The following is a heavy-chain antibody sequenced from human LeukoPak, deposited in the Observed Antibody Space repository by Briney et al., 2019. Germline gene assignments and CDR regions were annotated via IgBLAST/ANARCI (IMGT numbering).Heavy chain of an antibody. Sequence: GGSLRLSCAASGFTFSDYYMSWIRQAPGKGLEWVSGISWNSGSIGYADSVKGRFTISRDNAKNSLYLQMNSLRAEDTALYYCAKGISPYGSSLVYWGQGTLVTVSS. V-gene: IGHV3-9*01. J-gene: IGHJ4*02. CDR2: ISWNSGSI. D-gene: IGHD3-10*01. CDR3: AKGISPYGSSLVY. CDR1: GFTFSDYY.